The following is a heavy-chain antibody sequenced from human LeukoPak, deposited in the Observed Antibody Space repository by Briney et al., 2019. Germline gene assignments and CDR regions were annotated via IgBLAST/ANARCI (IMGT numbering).Heavy chain of an antibody. J-gene: IGHJ3*02. Sequence: ASVRVSCKASGYTFTCSEIHWVRQAPGQGLEWMGWLNPNSGNTGNAQTFQGRVTFNRESSTSTDYMEVTRLRSEGTAVYYCARAPSRSFDIWGQGTMVNVSS. V-gene: IGHV1-8*03. D-gene: IGHD3-16*02. CDR3: ARAPSRSFDI. CDR1: GYTFTCSE. CDR2: LNPNSGNT.